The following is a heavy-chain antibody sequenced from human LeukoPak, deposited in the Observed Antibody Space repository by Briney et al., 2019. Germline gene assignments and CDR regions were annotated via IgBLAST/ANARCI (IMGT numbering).Heavy chain of an antibody. J-gene: IGHJ6*03. Sequence: GGSLRLSCAASGFTFSAYWMHWVRQAPGKGLVWVSRITGDGTSTSYADSVKGRFTVSRDNSKNTLYLQMNSLRAEDTAVYYCAKTPRPTVTTYYYYMDVWGKGTTVTVSS. V-gene: IGHV3-74*01. CDR3: AKTPRPTVTTYYYYMDV. CDR2: ITGDGTST. CDR1: GFTFSAYW. D-gene: IGHD4-11*01.